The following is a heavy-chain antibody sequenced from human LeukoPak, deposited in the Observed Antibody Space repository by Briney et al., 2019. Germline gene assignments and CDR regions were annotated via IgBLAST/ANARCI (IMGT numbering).Heavy chain of an antibody. V-gene: IGHV3-23*01. CDR2: ISGSGGST. Sequence: GVLRLSCAASGFTFSSYAMSWVRQAPGKGLEWVSAISGSGGSTYYADSVKGRLTISRDNSKNTLYLQMNSLRAEDTAVYYCAKDRDLVGATVDYWGQGTLVTVSS. J-gene: IGHJ4*02. CDR1: GFTFSSYA. CDR3: AKDRDLVGATVDY. D-gene: IGHD1-26*01.